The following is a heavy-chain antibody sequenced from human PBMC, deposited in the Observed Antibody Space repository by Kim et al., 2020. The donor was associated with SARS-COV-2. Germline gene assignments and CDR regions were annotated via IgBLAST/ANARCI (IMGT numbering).Heavy chain of an antibody. V-gene: IGHV3-30*03. CDR2: ISYDGSNK. Sequence: GGSLRLSCAASGFTFSSYGMHWVRQAPGKGLEWVAVISYDGSNKYYADSVKGRFTISRDNSKNTLYLQMNSLRAEDTAVYYCATDPVLRYFDWLPNQYYYYGMDVWGQGTTVTVSS. D-gene: IGHD3-9*01. J-gene: IGHJ6*02. CDR3: ATDPVLRYFDWLPNQYYYYGMDV. CDR1: GFTFSSYG.